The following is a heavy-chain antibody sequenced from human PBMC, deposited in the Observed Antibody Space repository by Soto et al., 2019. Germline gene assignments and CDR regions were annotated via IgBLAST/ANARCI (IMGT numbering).Heavy chain of an antibody. V-gene: IGHV3-30*04. CDR1: GLTFSSHG. Sequence: PGGSLRLSCAASGLTFSSHGFHWVRQAPGKGLEWVAAISYDGRNKVYADSVKGRFTISRDDSKNTLYLQMDSLRAEDTAVYYCESRIHPPPNYWGQGTLVTVSS. J-gene: IGHJ4*02. CDR2: ISYDGRNK. CDR3: ESRIHPPPNY.